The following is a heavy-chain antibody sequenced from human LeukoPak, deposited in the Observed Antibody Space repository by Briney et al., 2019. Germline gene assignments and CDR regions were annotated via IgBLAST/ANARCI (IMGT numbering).Heavy chain of an antibody. CDR1: GFTFSSYG. CDR2: IRYDGSNK. Sequence: GGSLRLSCAASGFTFSSYGMHWVRQAPGKGLEWVAFIRYDGSNKYYADSVKGRFTISRDNSKNTLYPQMNSLRAEDTAVYYCAKVRYSSSWTGVYYYYYYMDVWGKGTTVTVSS. V-gene: IGHV3-30*02. J-gene: IGHJ6*03. D-gene: IGHD6-13*01. CDR3: AKVRYSSSWTGVYYYYYYMDV.